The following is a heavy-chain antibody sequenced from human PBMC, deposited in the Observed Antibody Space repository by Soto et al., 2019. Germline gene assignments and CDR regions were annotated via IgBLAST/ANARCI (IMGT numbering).Heavy chain of an antibody. D-gene: IGHD3-10*01. J-gene: IGHJ4*02. CDR2: MYHTGSN. V-gene: IGHV4-39*01. CDR3: ARVRGGDTHVFDF. CDR1: GDSITRSGFY. Sequence: QLHLHESGPGLVKPSETLSLSCSVSGDSITRSGFYWAWIRRPPGKELEWIGSMYHTGSNYYKPSLESRLTMSVDTSKSQFSRRLTSMTAADAGVYFCARVRGGDTHVFDFWGQGARVTVSS.